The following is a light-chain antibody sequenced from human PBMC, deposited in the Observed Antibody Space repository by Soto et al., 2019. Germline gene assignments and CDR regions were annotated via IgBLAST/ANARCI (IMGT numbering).Light chain of an antibody. J-gene: IGKJ1*01. CDR3: QQYYNWPPAWT. Sequence: DIVMTQSPASLSVSPGEGVTLSCRASQSVGNDLAWYQQIAGQAPRLLIYGASTRATGVRARFSGSGSGTDFTLTISTLQSEYFAVYYSQQYYNWPPAWTFGQGTRVDIK. CDR2: GAS. CDR1: QSVGND. V-gene: IGKV3-15*01.